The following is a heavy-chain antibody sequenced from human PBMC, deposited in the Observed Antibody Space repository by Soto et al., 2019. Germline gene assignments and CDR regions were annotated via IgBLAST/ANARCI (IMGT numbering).Heavy chain of an antibody. D-gene: IGHD2-21*01. Sequence: EVQLLESGGGVVQPGGSLRLSCAASGFTFSSYGMSWVRQAPGKGLEWVSTIGGSSVHIYYPDSVKGRFTISRDNSRNALDLQMNSLRVDATAVYYCAKHVVVGNLYVDLWGRGTLVTVSS. CDR2: IGGSSVHI. V-gene: IGHV3-23*01. CDR1: GFTFSSYG. J-gene: IGHJ2*01. CDR3: AKHVVVGNLYVDL.